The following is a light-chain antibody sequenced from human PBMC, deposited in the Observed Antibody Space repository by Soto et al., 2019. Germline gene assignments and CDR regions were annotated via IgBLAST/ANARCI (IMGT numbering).Light chain of an antibody. J-gene: IGKJ4*01. V-gene: IGKV3-11*01. Sequence: EIVLTQSPATLSLSPGERATLSCRASQSVSSYLAWYQQKPGQAPRLLIYDASNRATGIPARFSGSGSGTDFTLTISSLEHEDFAVYYCQQRSNLLTFGGGTKVEIK. CDR2: DAS. CDR3: QQRSNLLT. CDR1: QSVSSY.